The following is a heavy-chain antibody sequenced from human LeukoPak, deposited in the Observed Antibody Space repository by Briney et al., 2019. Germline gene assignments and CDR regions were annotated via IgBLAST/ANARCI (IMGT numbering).Heavy chain of an antibody. CDR2: IYYSGST. J-gene: IGHJ4*02. D-gene: IGHD2-2*01. Sequence: SETLSLTCTVSGGSISSSSYYWGWIRQPPGKGLEWIGSIYYSGSTYYNPSLKNRVTISVDTSKNQFSLKLSSLTAAEKAVYYCARFSRLGYCSSTSCYGLDYWGQGTLVTVSS. CDR1: GGSISSSSYY. CDR3: ARFSRLGYCSSTSCYGLDY. V-gene: IGHV4-39*07.